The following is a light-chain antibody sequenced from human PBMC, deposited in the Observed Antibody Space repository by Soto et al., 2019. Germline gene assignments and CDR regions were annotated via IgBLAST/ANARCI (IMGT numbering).Light chain of an antibody. Sequence: EIVLTQSPGTLSLSPGERATLSCRPSQSVSSNNLVWYQQKPGQAPRLLIYGASYRAAGIPDRFSGSGSGTDFTLTISRLEPEDFALYYCQQYGSSPWTFGQGTKVEIK. J-gene: IGKJ1*01. V-gene: IGKV3-20*01. CDR1: QSVSSNN. CDR2: GAS. CDR3: QQYGSSPWT.